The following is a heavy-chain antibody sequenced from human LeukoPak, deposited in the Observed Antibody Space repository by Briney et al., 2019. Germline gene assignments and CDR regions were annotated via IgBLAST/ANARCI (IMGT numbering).Heavy chain of an antibody. CDR3: TRPAGYSSAWSLDY. V-gene: IGHV3-7*01. Sequence: GGSLRLSCAASGFTFSNYWMSWVRQAPGKGLQWVANIKQDESEKYYVDSVKGRFTISRDNAKNSLFLQMNGLRGEDMAVYYCTRPAGYSSAWSLDYWGQGTPVTVSS. D-gene: IGHD6-19*01. CDR2: IKQDESEK. CDR1: GFTFSNYW. J-gene: IGHJ4*02.